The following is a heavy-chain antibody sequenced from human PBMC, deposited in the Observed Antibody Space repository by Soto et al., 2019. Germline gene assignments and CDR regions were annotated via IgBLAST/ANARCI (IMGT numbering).Heavy chain of an antibody. CDR1: GGTFSSYA. CDR2: IIPILGIG. J-gene: IGHJ6*03. V-gene: IGHV1-69*04. CDR3: ARNPRAVAATHMDV. Sequence: SVKVSCKASGGTFSSYAFNWVRQAPGQGLEWMGRIIPILGIGDYAQRFQGRVTITADKSTSTVYMDLSSLRSEDTAVYYCARNPRAVAATHMDVWGKGTMVTVSS. D-gene: IGHD6-19*01.